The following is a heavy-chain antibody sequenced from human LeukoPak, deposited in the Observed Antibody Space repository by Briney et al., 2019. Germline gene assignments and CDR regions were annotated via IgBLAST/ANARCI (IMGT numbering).Heavy chain of an antibody. CDR2: ISSSGATI. J-gene: IGHJ6*02. V-gene: IGHV3-48*01. D-gene: IGHD5-18*01. CDR3: ASLGHSYGRMDV. CDR1: GFTFSSYS. Sequence: GGSLRLSCAASGFTFSSYSMNWVRQAPGKGLEWVSYISSSGATIYYADSVKGRFTISRDNAKNSLYLQMNSLRAEDTAVYYCASLGHSYGRMDVRGQGTTVTVSS.